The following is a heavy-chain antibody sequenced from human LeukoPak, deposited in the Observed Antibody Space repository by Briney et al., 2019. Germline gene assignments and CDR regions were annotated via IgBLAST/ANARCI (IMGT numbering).Heavy chain of an antibody. Sequence: PGRSLRLSCAASGFTFDDYGMHWVRQAPGKGLEWVAGISWNSGSIGYADSVKGRFTISRDNAKNSLYLQMNSLRAEDTALYYCAKESTSHPSYGMDVWGQGTTVTVSS. CDR2: ISWNSGSI. V-gene: IGHV3-9*01. CDR3: AKESTSHPSYGMDV. D-gene: IGHD2-2*01. CDR1: GFTFDDYG. J-gene: IGHJ6*02.